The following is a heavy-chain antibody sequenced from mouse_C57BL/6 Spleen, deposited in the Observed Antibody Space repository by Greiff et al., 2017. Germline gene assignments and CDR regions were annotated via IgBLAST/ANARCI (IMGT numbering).Heavy chain of an antibody. CDR2: IYPGSGNT. V-gene: IGHV1-84*01. D-gene: IGHD1-1*01. CDR1: GYTFTDYY. J-gene: IGHJ4*01. Sequence: QVHVKQSGPELVKPGASVKISCKASGYTFTDYYINWVKQRPGQGLEWIGWIYPGSGNTKYNEKFKGKATLTVDTSSSTAYMQLSSLTSEDSAVYFCARIHYYGSSSCDAMDYWGQGTSVTVSS. CDR3: ARIHYYGSSSCDAMDY.